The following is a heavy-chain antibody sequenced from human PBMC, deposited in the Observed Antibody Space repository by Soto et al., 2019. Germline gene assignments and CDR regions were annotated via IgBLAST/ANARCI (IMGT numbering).Heavy chain of an antibody. CDR2: ISGSGGST. J-gene: IGHJ6*01. CDR1: GFTLTSYA. Sequence: GGSLRLSCETSGFTLTSYAMTWVRQAPGKGLEWVSAISGSGGSTYYADSVKGRFTISRDISKNTLYLQMNSLRAEDTAVYYCAKDPRLCSGASCYTWYYYYGMDVWGQGTTVTVSS. CDR3: AKDPRLCSGASCYTWYYYYGMDV. V-gene: IGHV3-23*01. D-gene: IGHD2-2*02.